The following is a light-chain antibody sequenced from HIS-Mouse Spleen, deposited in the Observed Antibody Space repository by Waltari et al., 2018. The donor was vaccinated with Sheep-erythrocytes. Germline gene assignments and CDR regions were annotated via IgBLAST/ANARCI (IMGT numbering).Light chain of an antibody. J-gene: IGLJ3*02. CDR1: SSDVGSYHL. CDR3: SSYAGSNNWV. V-gene: IGLV2-8*01. CDR2: EVS. Sequence: QSALTQPASVSGSPGQSITISCTGTSSDVGSYHLVSWYQQHPGKAPKLMIYEVSKRPSGVPDRFSGSKSGNTASLTVSGLQAEDEADYYCSSYAGSNNWVFGGGTKLTVL.